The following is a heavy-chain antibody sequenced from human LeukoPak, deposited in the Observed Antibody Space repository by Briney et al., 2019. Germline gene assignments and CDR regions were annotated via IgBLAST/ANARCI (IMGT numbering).Heavy chain of an antibody. CDR3: ARVLAVAGTGGGYYYYMDV. Sequence: GGSLRLSCAASGFTFSSYSMNWVRQAPGKGLEWVSYISSSSSTIYYADSVKGRFTISRDNAKNSLYLQMNSLRAEDTAVYYCARVLAVAGTGGGYYYYMDVWGKGTTVTVSS. CDR2: ISSSSSTI. CDR1: GFTFSSYS. D-gene: IGHD6-19*01. V-gene: IGHV3-48*04. J-gene: IGHJ6*03.